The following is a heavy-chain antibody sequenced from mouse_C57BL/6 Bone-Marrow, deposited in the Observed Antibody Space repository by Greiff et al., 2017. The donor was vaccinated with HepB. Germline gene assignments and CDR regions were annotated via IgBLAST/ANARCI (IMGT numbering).Heavy chain of an antibody. D-gene: IGHD2-4*01. V-gene: IGHV1-54*01. CDR1: GYAFTNYL. Sequence: VQLKESGAELVRPGTSVKVSCKASGYAFTNYLIEWVKQRPGQGLEWIGVINPGSGGTNYNEKFKGKATLTADKSSSTAYMQLSSLTSEDSAVYFCARGGGLRRWVYFDYWGQGTTLTVSS. J-gene: IGHJ2*01. CDR3: ARGGGLRRWVYFDY. CDR2: INPGSGGT.